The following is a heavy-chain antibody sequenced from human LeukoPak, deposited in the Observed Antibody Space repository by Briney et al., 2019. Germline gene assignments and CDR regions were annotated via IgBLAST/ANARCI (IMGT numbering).Heavy chain of an antibody. J-gene: IGHJ4*02. CDR2: INYSGIT. V-gene: IGHV4-34*01. CDR1: GGSLSDYY. CDR3: ATPGGSGNAFDH. Sequence: PSETLSLTCAVYGGSLSDYYWSWIRQPPGKGLEWIGEINYSGITNYNTSLKSRVTISIDTSKSQFSLKLSSVTAADTAVYYCATPGGSGNAFDHWGQGTLVTVSS. D-gene: IGHD3-10*01.